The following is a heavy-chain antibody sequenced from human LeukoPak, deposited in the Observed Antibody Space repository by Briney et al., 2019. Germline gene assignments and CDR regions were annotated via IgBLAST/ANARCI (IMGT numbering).Heavy chain of an antibody. J-gene: IGHJ5*02. CDR2: INHSGST. V-gene: IGHV4-34*01. Sequence: SETLSLTCAVYGGSFSGYYWSWIRHPPGKGLEWLGEINHSGSTNYNPSLKSRVTISVDTSKNQFSLKLSSVTAADTAVYYCARGMNYYGSGSYYNWFDPWGQGTLVTVSS. CDR1: GGSFSGYY. D-gene: IGHD3-10*01. CDR3: ARGMNYYGSGSYYNWFDP.